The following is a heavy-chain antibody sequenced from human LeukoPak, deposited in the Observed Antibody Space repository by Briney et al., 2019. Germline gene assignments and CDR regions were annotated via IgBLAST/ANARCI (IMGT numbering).Heavy chain of an antibody. J-gene: IGHJ4*02. V-gene: IGHV3-53*01. CDR2: IYSGGST. CDR3: ARDLLSSGE. Sequence: GGSLRLPCAASGFTVSNNYMTWVRQAPGMGLEWVSVIYSGGSTYYADSVKGRFTISRDNSKNTLYLEMNSLRAEDTAVYYCARDLLSSGEWGQGTLVTVSS. D-gene: IGHD3-16*01. CDR1: GFTVSNNY.